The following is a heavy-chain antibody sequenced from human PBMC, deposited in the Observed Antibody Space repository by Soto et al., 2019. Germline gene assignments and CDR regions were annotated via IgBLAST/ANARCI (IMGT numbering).Heavy chain of an antibody. D-gene: IGHD3-10*01. Sequence: SETLSLTCTVSGGSISSSSYYWGWIRQPPGKGLEWIGSIYYSGSTYYNPSLNSRVTISVDTSKNQFSLKLSSVTAADTAVYYCARHYYGSGSYYGREPLDYWGQGTLVTVSS. CDR2: IYYSGST. J-gene: IGHJ4*02. CDR3: ARHYYGSGSYYGREPLDY. CDR1: GGSISSSSYY. V-gene: IGHV4-39*01.